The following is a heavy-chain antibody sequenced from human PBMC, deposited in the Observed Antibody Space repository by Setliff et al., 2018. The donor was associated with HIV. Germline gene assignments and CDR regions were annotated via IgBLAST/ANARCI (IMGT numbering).Heavy chain of an antibody. J-gene: IGHJ4*02. CDR1: GFTFRSSD. V-gene: IGHV4-59*05. Sequence: GSLRLSCAASGFTFRSSDMSWVRQPPGKGLEWIGSIYYSGSTYYNPSLKSRVTISVDTSKNQFSLKLSSVTAADTAVYYCARWRGVGATAWGQGTLVTVSS. CDR2: IYYSGST. CDR3: ARWRGVGATA. D-gene: IGHD1-26*01.